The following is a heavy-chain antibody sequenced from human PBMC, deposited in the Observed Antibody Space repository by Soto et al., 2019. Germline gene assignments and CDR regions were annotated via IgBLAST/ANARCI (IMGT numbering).Heavy chain of an antibody. Sequence: ASVKVSCQASGYTFTSYGISWVRQAPGQGLEWMGWISAYNGNTNYAQKLQGRVTMTTDTSTSTAYMELRSLRSDDTAVYYCARTPYYYDSRPLDYWGQGTLVTVSS. D-gene: IGHD3-22*01. V-gene: IGHV1-18*01. J-gene: IGHJ4*02. CDR1: GYTFTSYG. CDR3: ARTPYYYDSRPLDY. CDR2: ISAYNGNT.